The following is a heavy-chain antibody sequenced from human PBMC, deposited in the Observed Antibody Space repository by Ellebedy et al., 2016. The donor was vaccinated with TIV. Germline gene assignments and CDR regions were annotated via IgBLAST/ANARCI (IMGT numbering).Heavy chain of an antibody. CDR1: GGSLSSSSYS. CDR3: VRQRGTSIADRHIFEQ. V-gene: IGHV4-39*01. J-gene: IGHJ4*02. CDR2: IPYSGST. D-gene: IGHD6-6*01. Sequence: SETLSLXCTVSGGSLSSSSYSWAWIRQPPGKGLQWTATIPYSGSTACNPSLKSRVTISADTSKNQFSLKLSSVTAADTAIYFCVRQRGTSIADRHIFEQWGQGTLVTVSS.